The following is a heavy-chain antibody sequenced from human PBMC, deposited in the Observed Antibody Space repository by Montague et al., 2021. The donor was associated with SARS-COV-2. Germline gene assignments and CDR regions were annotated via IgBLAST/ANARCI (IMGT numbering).Heavy chain of an antibody. CDR3: ARQLPSYCATNKCYTYYFDG. J-gene: IGHJ4*02. D-gene: IGHD3-16*02. CDR2: ISYTGRT. CDR1: GGSISSPDHY. Sequence: SETLSLTCTVSGGSISSPDHYWGWIRQSPGKGLEWIGSISYTGRTYYNPSLRSRVSFSMDTSKNHFSLSLSSVTVADTAVYFCARQLPSYCATNKCYTYYFDGWGQGALVTVSS. V-gene: IGHV4-39*01.